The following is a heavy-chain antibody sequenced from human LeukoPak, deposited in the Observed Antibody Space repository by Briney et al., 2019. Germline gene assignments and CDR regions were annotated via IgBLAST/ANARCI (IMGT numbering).Heavy chain of an antibody. Sequence: GRSLRLSYAASGFTFSSYEMNWVRQAPGKGLEWVSHISSSGSTIYYTDSVKGRFTISRDNSKNSLYLQMNSLRAEDTAIYYCARTVARIGYWGQGTLVTVSS. D-gene: IGHD4-23*01. J-gene: IGHJ4*02. CDR3: ARTVARIGY. CDR2: ISSSGSTI. V-gene: IGHV3-48*03. CDR1: GFTFSSYE.